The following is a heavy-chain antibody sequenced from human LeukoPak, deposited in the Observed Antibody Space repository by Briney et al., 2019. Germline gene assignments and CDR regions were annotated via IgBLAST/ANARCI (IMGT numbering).Heavy chain of an antibody. D-gene: IGHD3-22*01. CDR2: IYPGDSDT. V-gene: IGHV5-51*01. Sequence: GESLKISCKGSGYSFTSYWIGWVRQMPGKGLEWMGIIYPGDSDTRYSPSFQGQVTIPADKSISTAYLQWSSLKASDTAMYYCASTYYYDSSGYSPFDYWGQGTLVTVSS. CDR1: GYSFTSYW. CDR3: ASTYYYDSSGYSPFDY. J-gene: IGHJ4*02.